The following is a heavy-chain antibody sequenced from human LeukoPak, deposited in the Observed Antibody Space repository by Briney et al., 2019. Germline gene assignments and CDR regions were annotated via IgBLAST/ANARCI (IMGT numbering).Heavy chain of an antibody. D-gene: IGHD6-19*01. J-gene: IGHJ3*02. CDR2: IYYSGST. CDR1: GGSISSGGYY. CDR3: ARARSGWYPDAFDI. Sequence: SQTLSLTCTVSGGSISSGGYYWSWIRQHPGKGLEWIGYIYYSGSTYYNPSLKSRVTISVDTSKNQFSLKLSSVTAADTAVYYCARARSGWYPDAFDIWGQGTMVTVSS. V-gene: IGHV4-31*03.